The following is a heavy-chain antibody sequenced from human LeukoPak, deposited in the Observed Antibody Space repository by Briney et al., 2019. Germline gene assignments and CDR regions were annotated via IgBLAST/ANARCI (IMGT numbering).Heavy chain of an antibody. CDR3: ASPGINGY. Sequence: GRSLRLSCAASGFTFSSYGMHWVRQAPGKGLEGVAVISYDGSNKYYADSVKGRFTISRDNSKNTLYLQMNSLRAEDTAVYYCASPGINGYWGQGTLVTVSS. CDR2: ISYDGSNK. V-gene: IGHV3-30*03. CDR1: GFTFSSYG. J-gene: IGHJ4*02. D-gene: IGHD2-8*01.